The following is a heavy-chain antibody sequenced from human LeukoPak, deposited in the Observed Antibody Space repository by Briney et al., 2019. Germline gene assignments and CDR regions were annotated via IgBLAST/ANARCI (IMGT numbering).Heavy chain of an antibody. D-gene: IGHD3/OR15-3a*01. CDR1: GFTFNNYA. Sequence: GGSLRLSCVVSGFTFNNYAMHWVRQAPGKGLQWVAVISYDGSNKYYADSVKGRFTISRDNSKNTLYLQMNSLRAEDTAAYYCARDSGFSGTQRGEYWGQGTLVTVSS. CDR3: ARDSGFSGTQRGEY. J-gene: IGHJ4*02. CDR2: ISYDGSNK. V-gene: IGHV3-30*04.